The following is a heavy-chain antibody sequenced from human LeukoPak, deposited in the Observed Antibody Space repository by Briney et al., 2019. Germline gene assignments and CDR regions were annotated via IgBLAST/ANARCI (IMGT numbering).Heavy chain of an antibody. CDR1: GGSISSYY. Sequence: SETLSLTCTVSGGSISSYYWNWIRQPPGKGLEWIGYIYYSGSTNYNPSLKSRVTISVDTSKNQFSLKLSSVTAADTAVYFCARRVMMSGTGVPDTWLDPWGQGILVTVS. J-gene: IGHJ5*02. CDR2: IYYSGST. D-gene: IGHD1-26*01. V-gene: IGHV4-59*08. CDR3: ARRVMMSGTGVPDTWLDP.